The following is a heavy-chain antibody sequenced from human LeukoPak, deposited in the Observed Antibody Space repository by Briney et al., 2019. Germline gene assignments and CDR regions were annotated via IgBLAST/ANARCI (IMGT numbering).Heavy chain of an antibody. CDR1: GFTFSSYA. J-gene: IGHJ4*02. D-gene: IGHD3-9*01. CDR2: ISGSGGST. V-gene: IGHV3-23*01. CDR3: AKGGYFDWLSLNEIPQYYFDY. Sequence: GGSLRLSCAASGFTFSSYAMSWVRQAPGKGLEWVSAISGSGGSTYYADSVKGRFTISRDNSKNTLYLQMNSLRAEDTAVYYCAKGGYFDWLSLNEIPQYYFDYWGQGTLVTVSS.